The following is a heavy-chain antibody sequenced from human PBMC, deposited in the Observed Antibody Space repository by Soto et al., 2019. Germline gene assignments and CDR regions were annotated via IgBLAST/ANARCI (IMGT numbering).Heavy chain of an antibody. CDR2: ISYDGSNK. V-gene: IGHV3-30*18. J-gene: IGHJ6*02. CDR3: AKDGIPNYDFWSGSPYGMDV. Sequence: QVQLVESGGGVVQPGRSLRLSCAASGFTFSSYGMHWVRQAPGKGLEWVAVISYDGSNKYYADSVKGRFTISRDNSKNTLYLQMNSLRAEDTAVYYCAKDGIPNYDFWSGSPYGMDVWGHGTTVTVSS. CDR1: GFTFSSYG. D-gene: IGHD3-3*01.